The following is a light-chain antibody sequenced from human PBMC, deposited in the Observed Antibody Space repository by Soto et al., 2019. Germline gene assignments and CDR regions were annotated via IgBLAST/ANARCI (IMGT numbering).Light chain of an antibody. CDR3: QQYYGTPYT. CDR2: WAS. V-gene: IGKV4-1*01. Sequence: DIVMTQSPXSLAVSLGERATINCKSSQSVFYSSNNKNYLAWYQQKPGQPPKLIIYWASTRESGVPDRFSGSGSGTDFTLTISSLQAGDVAVYYCQQYYGTPYTFGQGTNLEIK. CDR1: QSVFYSSNNKNY. J-gene: IGKJ2*01.